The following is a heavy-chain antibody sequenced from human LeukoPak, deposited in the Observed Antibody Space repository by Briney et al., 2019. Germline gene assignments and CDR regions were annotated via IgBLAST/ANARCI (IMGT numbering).Heavy chain of an antibody. CDR2: IYYSGST. J-gene: IGHJ2*01. D-gene: IGHD6-19*01. V-gene: IGHV4-59*01. Sequence: SETLSLTCTVSGGSISSYYWRWIRQPPGKGLEWIGYIYYSGSTNYNPSLKSRVTISVDTSKNQFSLKLSSVTAADTAVYYCARKEAIAVAGTGWYFDLWGRGTLVTVS. CDR3: ARKEAIAVAGTGWYFDL. CDR1: GGSISSYY.